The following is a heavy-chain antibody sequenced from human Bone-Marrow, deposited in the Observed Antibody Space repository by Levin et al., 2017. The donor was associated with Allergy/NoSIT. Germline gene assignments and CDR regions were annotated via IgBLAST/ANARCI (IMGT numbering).Heavy chain of an antibody. D-gene: IGHD5-12*01. CDR3: ATDRAYASYDY. CDR2: ITPDGSQT. Sequence: GGSLRLSCAASGFTFSGYWMTWVRQSPDKGLERVAIITPDGSQTSYLESVKGRFTISRDNARNSLFLQMDSLRAEDTAVFYCATDRAYASYDYWGQGTLVTVSS. CDR1: GFTFSGYW. J-gene: IGHJ4*02. V-gene: IGHV3-7*01.